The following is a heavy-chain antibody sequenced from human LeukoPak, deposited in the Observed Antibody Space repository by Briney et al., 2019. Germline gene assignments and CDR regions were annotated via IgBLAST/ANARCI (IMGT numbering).Heavy chain of an antibody. CDR3: ARRWYFDL. V-gene: IGHV3-30*04. Sequence: PGGSLRLSCAASGFTFSIYAMHWVRQAPGKGVEWVAVISNDGSEKYYADSVKGRFTISRDNSKSTLYLQMNSLRTEDTAVYYCARRWYFDLWGRGTLVTVSS. J-gene: IGHJ2*01. CDR2: ISNDGSEK. CDR1: GFTFSIYA.